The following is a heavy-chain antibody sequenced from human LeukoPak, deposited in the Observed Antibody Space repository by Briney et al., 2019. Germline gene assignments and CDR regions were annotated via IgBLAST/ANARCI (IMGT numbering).Heavy chain of an antibody. Sequence: SETLSLTCTVSGDSLYYWGWIRQPPGKGLEWIGSVYSTGHTNYNLSLKSRVTMSIDTSKNQLSLKLTSVTAADTAMYYCARHXXXXXPIDYWGQGTLVTVSS. V-gene: IGHV4-39*01. CDR1: GDSLYY. CDR2: VYSTGHT. J-gene: IGHJ4*02. CDR3: ARHXXXXXPIDY.